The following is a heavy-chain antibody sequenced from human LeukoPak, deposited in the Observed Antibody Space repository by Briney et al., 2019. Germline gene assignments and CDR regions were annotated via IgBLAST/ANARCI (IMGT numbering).Heavy chain of an antibody. D-gene: IGHD1-1*01. Sequence: GGSLRLSCAASGFAFSTYSVNWVRQAPGKGLEWVANIKQDGSEKYYVDSVKGRFTISRDNAKNSLYLQMNSLRAEDTAVYYCAKSGLELDYWGQGTLVTVSS. J-gene: IGHJ4*02. V-gene: IGHV3-7*02. CDR2: IKQDGSEK. CDR3: AKSGLELDY. CDR1: GFAFSTYS.